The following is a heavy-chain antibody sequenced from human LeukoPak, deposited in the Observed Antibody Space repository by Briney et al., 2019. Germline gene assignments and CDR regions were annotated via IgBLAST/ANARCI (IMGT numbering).Heavy chain of an antibody. V-gene: IGHV1-2*02. CDR3: ARVQSHVLLWFGELLTPGGYYFDY. J-gene: IGHJ4*02. CDR1: GYTFTGYY. Sequence: GASVKVSCKASGYTFTGYYMHWVRQAPVQGLEWMGWINPNSGGTNYAQKFQGRVTMTRDTSISTAYMELSRLRSDDTAVYYCARVQSHVLLWFGELLTPGGYYFDYWGQGTLVTVSS. D-gene: IGHD3-10*01. CDR2: INPNSGGT.